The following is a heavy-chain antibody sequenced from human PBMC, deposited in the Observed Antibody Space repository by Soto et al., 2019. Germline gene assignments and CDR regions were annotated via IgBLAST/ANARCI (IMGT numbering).Heavy chain of an antibody. V-gene: IGHV3-11*01. J-gene: IGHJ4*02. Sequence: GGSLRLSCAASGFTFSDHYMAWFRQTPERGLEWLAYISHRSLTVYHARSVKDRFSISRDDATDSLYLQMNSLRVEDTAVYFCQRGGGSYPFDYWGQGTVVTVSS. CDR3: QRGGGSYPFDY. CDR1: GFTFSDHY. CDR2: ISHRSLTV. D-gene: IGHD1-26*01.